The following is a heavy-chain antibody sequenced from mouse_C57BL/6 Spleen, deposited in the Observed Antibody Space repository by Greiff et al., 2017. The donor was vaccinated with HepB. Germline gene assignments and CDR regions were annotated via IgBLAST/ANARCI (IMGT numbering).Heavy chain of an antibody. CDR1: GFTFSDYY. Sequence: EVQVVESEGGLVQPGSSMKLSCTASGFTFSDYYMAWVRQVPEKGLEWVANINYDGSSTYYLDSLKSRFIISRDNAKNILYLQMSSLKSEDTATYYCAREEDYYGSSSWFAYWGQGTLVTVSA. J-gene: IGHJ3*01. V-gene: IGHV5-16*01. D-gene: IGHD1-1*01. CDR2: INYDGSST. CDR3: AREEDYYGSSSWFAY.